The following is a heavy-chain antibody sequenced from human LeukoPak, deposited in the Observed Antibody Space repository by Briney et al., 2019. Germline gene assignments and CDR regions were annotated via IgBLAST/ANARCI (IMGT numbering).Heavy chain of an antibody. D-gene: IGHD3-22*01. J-gene: IGHJ4*02. CDR3: AAHAYYYDSSGYYPPQFDY. Sequence: GASVKVSCKASGGTFSSYAISWVRQAPGQGLEWMGGIIPIFGTANYAQKFQGRVTITADESTSTAYMELSSLRSEDTAVYYCAAHAYYYDSSGYYPPQFDYWGQGTLVTVSS. CDR1: GGTFSSYA. V-gene: IGHV1-69*13. CDR2: IIPIFGTA.